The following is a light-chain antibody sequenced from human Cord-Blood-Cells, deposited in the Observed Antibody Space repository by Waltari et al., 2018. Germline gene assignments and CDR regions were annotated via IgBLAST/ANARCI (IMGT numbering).Light chain of an antibody. CDR1: QGISSY. J-gene: IGKJ2*01. CDR3: QQYYSYPHT. CDR2: AAS. Sequence: AIRMTQSPSSFSASTGDRVTITCRASQGISSYLAWCQQKPGKAPKLLIYAASTLQSGVPSRFSGSGSGTDFTLTISCLQSEDFATYYCQQYYSYPHTFGQGTKLEIK. V-gene: IGKV1-8*01.